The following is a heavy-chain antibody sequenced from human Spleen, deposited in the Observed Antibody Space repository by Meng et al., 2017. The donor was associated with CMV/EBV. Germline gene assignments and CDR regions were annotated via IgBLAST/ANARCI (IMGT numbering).Heavy chain of an antibody. CDR2: TYYRSKWYN. Sequence: QVQLQQSGPGLVKPCQTLPLTCASSGDSIARNSAAWNWIRQSPSRGLEWLGRTYYRSKWYNDYAVSVKSRITINQDTSKNQFSLQLNSVTPEDTAVYYCARVQRDFWSGYLAIWGQGTLVTVSS. V-gene: IGHV6-1*01. D-gene: IGHD3-3*01. CDR3: ARVQRDFWSGYLAI. CDR1: GDSIARNSAA. J-gene: IGHJ4*02.